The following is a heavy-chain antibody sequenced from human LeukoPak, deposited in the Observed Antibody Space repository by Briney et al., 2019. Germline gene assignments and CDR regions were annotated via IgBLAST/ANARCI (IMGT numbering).Heavy chain of an antibody. Sequence: GGSLRLSCAASGFTFSSYAMSWVRQAPGKGLEWVSAISGSGGSTYYADSVKGRFTISRDNAKNSLYLQMNSLRAEDTAVYYCARARYSHYDSSGYYFDYWGQGTLVTVSS. CDR1: GFTFSSYA. V-gene: IGHV3-23*01. CDR2: ISGSGGST. CDR3: ARARYSHYDSSGYYFDY. J-gene: IGHJ4*02. D-gene: IGHD3-22*01.